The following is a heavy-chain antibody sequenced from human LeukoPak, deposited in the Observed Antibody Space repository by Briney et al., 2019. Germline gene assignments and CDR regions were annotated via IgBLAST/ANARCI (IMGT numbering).Heavy chain of an antibody. V-gene: IGHV4-4*07. D-gene: IGHD3-9*01. CDR2: IYTSGST. CDR1: GGSISSYY. Sequence: SETLSLTCTVSGGSISSYYWSWIRQPAGKGLEWIGRIYTSGSTNYNPSLKSRVTMSVDTSKNQFSLKLSSVTAADTAVYYCARELVITNYYYYYYMDVWGKGTTVTVSS. CDR3: ARELVITNYYYYYYMDV. J-gene: IGHJ6*03.